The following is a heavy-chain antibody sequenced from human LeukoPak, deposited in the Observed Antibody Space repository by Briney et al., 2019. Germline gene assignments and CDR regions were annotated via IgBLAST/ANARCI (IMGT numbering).Heavy chain of an antibody. J-gene: IGHJ4*02. CDR1: GFTFSSYA. V-gene: IGHV3-30-3*01. Sequence: GGSLRLSCAASGFTFSSYAMHWVRQAPGKGLEWVAVISYDGNNKYYADSVKGRFTISRDNSKNTLYLQMNSLRAEDTAVYYCAREFAAYGEMNPFDYWGQGTLVTVSS. CDR3: AREFAAYGEMNPFDY. CDR2: ISYDGNNK. D-gene: IGHD1-14*01.